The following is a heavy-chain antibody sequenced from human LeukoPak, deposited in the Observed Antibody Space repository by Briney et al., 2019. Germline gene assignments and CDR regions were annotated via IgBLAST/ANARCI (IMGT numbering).Heavy chain of an antibody. V-gene: IGHV1-24*01. CDR3: ATDREDQWLDRRRGDAFDI. D-gene: IGHD6-19*01. Sequence: ASVKVSCNVSGYTLTDLSMHWVRQAPGQGLEWMGGFDPEDGETIYAQKFQGRVTMTEDTSTDTAYMELISLRSEDTAVYYCATDREDQWLDRRRGDAFDIWGQGTMVTVSS. CDR2: FDPEDGET. CDR1: GYTLTDLS. J-gene: IGHJ3*02.